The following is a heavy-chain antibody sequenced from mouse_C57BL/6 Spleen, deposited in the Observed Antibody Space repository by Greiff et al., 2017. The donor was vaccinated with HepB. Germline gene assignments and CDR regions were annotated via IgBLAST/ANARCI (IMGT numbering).Heavy chain of an antibody. CDR2: ISYDGSN. CDR3: AFYYGSSYYYAMDY. CDR1: GYSITSGYY. D-gene: IGHD1-1*01. V-gene: IGHV3-6*01. Sequence: EVKLMESGPGLVKPSQSLSLTCSVTGYSITSGYYWNWIRQFPGNKLEWMGYISYDGSNNYNPSLKNRISITRDTSKNQFFLKLNSVTTEDTATYYCAFYYGSSYYYAMDYWGQGTSVTVSS. J-gene: IGHJ4*01.